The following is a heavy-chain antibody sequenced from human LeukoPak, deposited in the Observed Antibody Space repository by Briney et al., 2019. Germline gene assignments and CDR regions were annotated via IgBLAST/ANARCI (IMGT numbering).Heavy chain of an antibody. D-gene: IGHD2-21*01. Sequence: GGSLRLSCAASGFTVSNNYMTWVRQAPGTGLEWVANIREDGGETYYVDSVKGRFTISRDNAKNSVYLQMNNLRAEDTAVYFCARPVNRLFLFWGPGTLVTVSS. CDR3: ARPVNRLFLF. J-gene: IGHJ4*02. CDR1: GFTVSNNY. CDR2: IREDGGET. V-gene: IGHV3-7*01.